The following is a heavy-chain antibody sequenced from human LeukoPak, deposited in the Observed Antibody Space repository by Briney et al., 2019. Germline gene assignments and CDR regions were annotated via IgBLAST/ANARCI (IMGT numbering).Heavy chain of an antibody. CDR1: GFTFNDYA. V-gene: IGHV3-9*01. CDR2: INWSSRSI. Sequence: GRSLRLSCAASGFTFNDYAMHWVRHAPGRGLEWVSLINWSSRSIGYADSVKGRFTISRDNSKNTLYLKMNSLRAEDTAVYYCARDLDEGRGYSYGYVNYWGQGTLVTVSS. CDR3: ARDLDEGRGYSYGYVNY. J-gene: IGHJ4*02. D-gene: IGHD5-18*01.